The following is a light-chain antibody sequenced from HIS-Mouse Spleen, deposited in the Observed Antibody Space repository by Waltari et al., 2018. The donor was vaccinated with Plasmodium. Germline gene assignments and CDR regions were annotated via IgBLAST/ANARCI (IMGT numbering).Light chain of an antibody. CDR3: QQSYSTWT. CDR1: QSISSY. V-gene: IGKV1-39*01. Sequence: DIQITQSPSSLSASVGDRVTITCRASQSISSYLNLYQQKPGKAPKLLIYAASSLQSGVPSRFSGSVSGTDFTLTISSLQPEYFATYYCQQSYSTWTFGQGTKVEIK. CDR2: AAS. J-gene: IGKJ1*01.